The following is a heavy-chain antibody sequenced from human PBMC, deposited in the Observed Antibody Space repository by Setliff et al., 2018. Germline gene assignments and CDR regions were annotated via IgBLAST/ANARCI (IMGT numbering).Heavy chain of an antibody. D-gene: IGHD1-26*01. CDR2: ISWNSGSM. CDR1: GFTFDDYA. Sequence: GGSLRLSCAASGFTFDDYAMHWVRQAPGKGLEWVSGISWNSGSMGYADSVKGRFTISRDNAKNSLYLQMNSLRAEDTALYYCAKDIRPGGELPGDYYGMDVWGQGTTVTVSS. V-gene: IGHV3-9*01. J-gene: IGHJ6*02. CDR3: AKDIRPGGELPGDYYGMDV.